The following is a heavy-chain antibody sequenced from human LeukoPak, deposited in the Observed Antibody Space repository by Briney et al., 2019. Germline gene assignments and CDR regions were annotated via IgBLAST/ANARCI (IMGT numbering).Heavy chain of an antibody. V-gene: IGHV1-2*02. Sequence: ASVKVSCKASGYTFTGYYMHWVRQAPGQGLEWMGWINPNSGGTNYAQKFQGRVTISVDTSKNQFSLKLSSVTAADAAVYSCARVDTLMADDAFDIWGQGTMVTVSS. J-gene: IGHJ3*02. D-gene: IGHD5-18*01. CDR1: GYTFTGYY. CDR2: INPNSGGT. CDR3: ARVDTLMADDAFDI.